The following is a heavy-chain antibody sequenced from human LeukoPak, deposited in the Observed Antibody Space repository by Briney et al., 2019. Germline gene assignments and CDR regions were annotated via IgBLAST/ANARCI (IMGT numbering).Heavy chain of an antibody. D-gene: IGHD6-13*01. CDR1: GAPISNSY. CDR2: IYSSGNT. V-gene: IGHV4-59*08. Sequence: SDTLSLTSIVPGAPISNSYLSCIPQPPGKALESIGYIYSSGNTNYNPSLKSRVTISVDTSKNQFSLRLSSVTAADTAVYYCARHGQNFASSFEYWGQGTLVTVSS. J-gene: IGHJ4*02. CDR3: ARHGQNFASSFEY.